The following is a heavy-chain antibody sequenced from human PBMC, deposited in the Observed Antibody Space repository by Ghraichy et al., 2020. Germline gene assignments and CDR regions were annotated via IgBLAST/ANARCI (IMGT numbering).Heavy chain of an antibody. V-gene: IGHV4-59*01. CDR3: ATWGYCSGGSCYLPYYYYGMDV. J-gene: IGHJ6*02. D-gene: IGHD2-15*01. CDR2: IYYSGST. Sequence: SETLSLTCTVSGGSISSYYWSWIRQPPGKGLEWIGYIYYSGSTNYNPSLKSRVTISVDTSKNQFSLKLSSVTAADTAVYYCATWGYCSGGSCYLPYYYYGMDVWGQGTTVTVSS. CDR1: GGSISSYY.